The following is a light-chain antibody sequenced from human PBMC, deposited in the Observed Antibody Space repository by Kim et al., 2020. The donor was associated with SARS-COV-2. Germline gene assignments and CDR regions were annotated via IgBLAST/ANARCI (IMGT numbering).Light chain of an antibody. J-gene: IGLJ2*01. Sequence: PGKTARITGGGNNFGRKSVQWTQQKPGKAPVLVMYNDSARPSGIPERFSGSNSGNTATLTISRVEAGDEADYFCQVWDSSSDHEVVFGGGTQLTVL. CDR2: NDS. CDR3: QVWDSSSDHEVV. CDR1: NFGRKS. V-gene: IGLV3-21*04.